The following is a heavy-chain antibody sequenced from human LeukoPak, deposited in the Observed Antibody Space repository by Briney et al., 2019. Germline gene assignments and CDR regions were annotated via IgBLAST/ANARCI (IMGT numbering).Heavy chain of an antibody. Sequence: GRSLRLSCAASGFTFSSYGMHWVRQAPGKGLEWVSSISSSSSYIYYADSVKGRFTISRDNAKNSLYLQMNSLRAEDTAVYYCARMKMGSSWSIDYWGQGTLVTVSS. J-gene: IGHJ4*02. V-gene: IGHV3-21*01. CDR1: GFTFSSYG. CDR2: ISSSSSYI. CDR3: ARMKMGSSWSIDY. D-gene: IGHD6-13*01.